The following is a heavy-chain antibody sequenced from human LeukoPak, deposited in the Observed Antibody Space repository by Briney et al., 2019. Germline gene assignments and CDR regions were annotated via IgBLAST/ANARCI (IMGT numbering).Heavy chain of an antibody. V-gene: IGHV4-61*01. Sequence: PSETLSLTCTVSGGSVSSGIYYWSWIRQPPGKGLEWIGYIYYRGSTNYNPSLKSRVTFSVDTSKNQFSLKLNSVTAADTAVYYCARGGDYGDLRYFDYWGQGTLVTVSS. D-gene: IGHD4-17*01. CDR1: GGSVSSGIYY. CDR3: ARGGDYGDLRYFDY. CDR2: IYYRGST. J-gene: IGHJ4*02.